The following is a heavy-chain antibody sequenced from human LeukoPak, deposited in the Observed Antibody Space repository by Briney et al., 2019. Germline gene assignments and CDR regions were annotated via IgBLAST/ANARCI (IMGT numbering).Heavy chain of an antibody. D-gene: IGHD3-22*01. CDR3: ARADQEPYYYDSSRLPLDY. V-gene: IGHV1-18*01. CDR1: GYTFTSYG. Sequence: ASGKVSCKASGYTFTSYGISWVRQAPGQGLEWMGWISAYNGNTNYAQKLQGRVTMTTDTSTSTAYMELRSLRSDDTAVYYCARADQEPYYYDSSRLPLDYWGQGTLVTVSS. CDR2: ISAYNGNT. J-gene: IGHJ4*02.